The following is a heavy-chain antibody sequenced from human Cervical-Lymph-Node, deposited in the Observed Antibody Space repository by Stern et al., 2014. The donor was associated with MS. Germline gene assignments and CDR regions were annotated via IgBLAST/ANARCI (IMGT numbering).Heavy chain of an antibody. Sequence: QVTLKESGPVLVKPTATLTLTCSVSGLSLSNPRMGVSWIRQPPGKALEWLAHIFSTDEKSYSTSLESRPTISRGTSKSQVVLTMTNMDPVDTATYYCARSYSGTYLDWFDPGGQGTRVTVSS. CDR2: IFSTDEK. V-gene: IGHV2-26*01. J-gene: IGHJ5*02. CDR3: ARSYSGTYLDWFDP. D-gene: IGHD1-26*01. CDR1: GLSLSNPRMG.